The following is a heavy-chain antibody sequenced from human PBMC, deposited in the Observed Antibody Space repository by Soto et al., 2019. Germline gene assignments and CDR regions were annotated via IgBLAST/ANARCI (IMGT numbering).Heavy chain of an antibody. J-gene: IGHJ6*02. V-gene: IGHV4-59*08. Sequence: SETLSLTCTVSGGSISSYHWSWIRQPPGKGLEWIGYIYYSGSTNYNPSLKSRVTISVDTSKNQFSLKLSSVTAADTAVYYCARHLVPRGSWHFLPYRPGMDVWGQGTTVTVS. D-gene: IGHD6-6*01. CDR3: ARHLVPRGSWHFLPYRPGMDV. CDR1: GGSISSYH. CDR2: IYYSGST.